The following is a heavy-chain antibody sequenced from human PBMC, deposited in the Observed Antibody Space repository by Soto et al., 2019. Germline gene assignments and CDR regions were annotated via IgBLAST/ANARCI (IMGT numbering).Heavy chain of an antibody. CDR2: INHSGRT. V-gene: IGHV4-34*01. J-gene: IGHJ4*02. Sequence: SETLSLTCAVYARSFSGYCWSWFRQPPGKGLEWIGEINHSGRTNYNPSLKSRVTISVDTSKSQFSLKLSSVTAADTAVYYCARGRKYYDFWSGYSHPRYYFNYWGQGSLVTVSS. CDR1: ARSFSGYC. D-gene: IGHD3-3*01. CDR3: ARGRKYYDFWSGYSHPRYYFNY.